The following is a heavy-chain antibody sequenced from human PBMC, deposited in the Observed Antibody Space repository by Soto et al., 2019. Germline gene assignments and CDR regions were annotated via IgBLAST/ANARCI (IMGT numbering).Heavy chain of an antibody. D-gene: IGHD4-17*01. CDR2: IDWDDDK. CDR1: GFSLSTSGMC. Sequence: SGPTLVNPTQTLTLTCTFSGFSLSTSGMCVSWIRQPPGKALEWLARIDWDDDKYYSTSLKTRLTISKDTSKNQVVLTMTNMDPVDTATYYCARNNGDWYYYYYYGMDVWGQGTTVTVSS. V-gene: IGHV2-70*11. CDR3: ARNNGDWYYYYYYGMDV. J-gene: IGHJ6*02.